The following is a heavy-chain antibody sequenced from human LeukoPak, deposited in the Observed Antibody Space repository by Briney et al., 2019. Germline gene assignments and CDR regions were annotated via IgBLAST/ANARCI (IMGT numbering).Heavy chain of an antibody. CDR1: GFTLGRNA. V-gene: IGHV3-23*01. D-gene: IGHD2-2*03. CDR2: LAGSDDTT. CDR3: ARASWISTADAVC. Sequence: GGSLRLSCVASGFTLGRNAMSWVRQAPGKGLEWVASLAGSDDTTWYADHVRGRFAISRDTSKSTLYLQMNSLRVEDAAIYYCARASWISTADAVCWGQGTQVTVSS. J-gene: IGHJ4*02.